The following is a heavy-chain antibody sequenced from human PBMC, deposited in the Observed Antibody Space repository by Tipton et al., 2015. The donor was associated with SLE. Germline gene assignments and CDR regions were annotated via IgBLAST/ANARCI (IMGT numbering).Heavy chain of an antibody. Sequence: TLSLTCAVSGSSISSGYYWSWIRQPPWKGLQWIGEINHSGSTNYNPSLKSRFTISVDTSNNQFSLKLSSVTAADTAVYYCAWPYSSGWWGRYYGMDVWGQGTTVTVSS. CDR1: GSSISSGYY. J-gene: IGHJ6*02. CDR2: INHSGST. CDR3: AWPYSSGWWGRYYGMDV. V-gene: IGHV4-38-2*01. D-gene: IGHD6-19*01.